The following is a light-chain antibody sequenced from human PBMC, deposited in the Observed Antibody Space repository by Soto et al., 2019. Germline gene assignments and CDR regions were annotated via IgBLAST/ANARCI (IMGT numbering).Light chain of an antibody. CDR3: ATWDDSLNGWV. J-gene: IGLJ3*02. CDR1: SSNIGSNT. CDR2: IND. V-gene: IGLV1-44*01. Sequence: QSVLTQAPSASGTPGQRVTISCSGGSSNIGSNTVHWYQQLPGTAPKVLVYINDRRPSGVPDRFSGSKSGTSASLAISGLQSEDEADYYCATWDDSLNGWVFGGGTQLTVL.